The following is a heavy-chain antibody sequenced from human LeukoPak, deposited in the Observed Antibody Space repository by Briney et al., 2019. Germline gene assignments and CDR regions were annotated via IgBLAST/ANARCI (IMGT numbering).Heavy chain of an antibody. Sequence: SETLSLTCTVSGGSISSYYWSWIRQPPGKGLEWIGEINHSGSTSYNPSLKSRVTISGGTSKNQFSLKLSSVTAADTAVYYCARGGYYDSSGYPNPLDYWGQGTLVTVSS. J-gene: IGHJ4*02. CDR2: INHSGST. D-gene: IGHD3-22*01. V-gene: IGHV4-34*01. CDR1: GGSISSYY. CDR3: ARGGYYDSSGYPNPLDY.